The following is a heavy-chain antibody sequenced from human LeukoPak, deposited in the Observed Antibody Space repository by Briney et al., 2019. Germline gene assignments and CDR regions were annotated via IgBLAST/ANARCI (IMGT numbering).Heavy chain of an antibody. CDR1: GGSISSGSYY. J-gene: IGHJ4*02. CDR3: ARDKSDFWGGYPEYFDY. Sequence: SQTLSLTCIVSGGSISSGSYYWSWIRQPAGKGLEWIGRIYTSGSTNYNPSLKSRVTISVDTSKNQFSLRLSSVTAADTAVYYCARDKSDFWGGYPEYFDYWGQGTLVTVSS. CDR2: IYTSGST. V-gene: IGHV4-61*02. D-gene: IGHD3-3*01.